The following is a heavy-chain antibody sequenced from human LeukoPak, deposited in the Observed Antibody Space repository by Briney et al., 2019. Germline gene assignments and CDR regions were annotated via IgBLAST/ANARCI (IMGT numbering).Heavy chain of an antibody. CDR1: GGSFSGYY. CDR2: INHSGST. J-gene: IGHJ4*02. V-gene: IGHV4-34*01. Sequence: SDTLSLTCAVYGGSFSGYYWSWIRQPPGKGLEWIGEINHSGSTNYNPSLKSRVTISVDTSKNQFSLKLSSVTAADTAVYYCARASYYYDSSGYRDWGQGTLVTVSS. CDR3: ARASYYYDSSGYRD. D-gene: IGHD3-22*01.